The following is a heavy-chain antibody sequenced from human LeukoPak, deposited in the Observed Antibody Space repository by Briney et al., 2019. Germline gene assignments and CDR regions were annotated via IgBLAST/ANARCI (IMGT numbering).Heavy chain of an antibody. V-gene: IGHV3-30*02. CDR3: AKETDSYGYTLDY. J-gene: IGHJ4*02. CDR2: IRYDGSNK. Sequence: GRSLRLSCAASGFTFSSYGMHWVRQAPGKGLEWVAFIRYDGSNKYYADSVKGRFTISRDNSKNTLYLQMNSLRAEDTAVYYCAKETDSYGYTLDYWGQGTLVTVSS. CDR1: GFTFSSYG. D-gene: IGHD5-18*01.